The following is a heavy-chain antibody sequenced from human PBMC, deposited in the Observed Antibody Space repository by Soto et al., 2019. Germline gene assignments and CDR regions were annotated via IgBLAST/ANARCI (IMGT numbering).Heavy chain of an antibody. V-gene: IGHV3-23*01. CDR3: AKDYSRESNSPFDY. CDR1: GFTFSSYA. D-gene: IGHD4-4*01. CDR2: ISGSGGST. Sequence: EVQLLESGGGLVQPGGSLRLSCAASGFTFSSYAMSCFRQAPGKGLEWVSAISGSGGSTYYADSVKGRFTISRDNSKNTLYLQMNSLRAEDTAVYYCAKDYSRESNSPFDYWGQGTLVAVST. J-gene: IGHJ4*02.